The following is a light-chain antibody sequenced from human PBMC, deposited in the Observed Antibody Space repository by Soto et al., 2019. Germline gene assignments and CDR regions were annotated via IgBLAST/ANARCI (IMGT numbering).Light chain of an antibody. Sequence: ESVLTQSPGALSLSPGERATLSCRASQSISGSYLVWYQQKPGQAPRLLIYGASNRATGIPDRFSGSGSGADFTLTISRLEPEDFAVYYCQQYGNSLVTFGGGTKVEIK. CDR2: GAS. V-gene: IGKV3-20*01. J-gene: IGKJ4*01. CDR1: QSISGSY. CDR3: QQYGNSLVT.